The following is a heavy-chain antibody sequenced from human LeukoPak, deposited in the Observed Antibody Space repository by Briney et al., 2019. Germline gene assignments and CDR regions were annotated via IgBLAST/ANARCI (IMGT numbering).Heavy chain of an antibody. D-gene: IGHD1-26*01. CDR2: IHYSGGT. CDR1: GGSLSGAGHY. J-gene: IGHJ4*02. Sequence: SETLSLTCNVSGGSLSGAGHYWSWIRQHPGKGLECIGYIHYSGGTNYNPSLKSRVTISVGTSKNQFSLRLTSVTAADTAVYYCARLPIDSRFSGDYWGQGTLVTVSS. CDR3: ARLPIDSRFSGDY. V-gene: IGHV4-31*03.